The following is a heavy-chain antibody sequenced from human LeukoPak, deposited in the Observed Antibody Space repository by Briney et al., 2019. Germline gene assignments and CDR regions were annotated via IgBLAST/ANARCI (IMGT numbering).Heavy chain of an antibody. CDR3: ARVRGPTYYFDY. D-gene: IGHD2/OR15-2a*01. V-gene: IGHV3-53*01. CDR2: IYSGGST. CDR1: GFTVSNNY. J-gene: IGHJ4*02. Sequence: PGGSLRLACAASGFTVSNNYMSWVRPAPGKGLEWVSTIYSGGSTYYADSVKGRFTISRDNSKNTLYLQMNSLRAEDTAVYYCARVRGPTYYFDYWGQGTLVTVSS.